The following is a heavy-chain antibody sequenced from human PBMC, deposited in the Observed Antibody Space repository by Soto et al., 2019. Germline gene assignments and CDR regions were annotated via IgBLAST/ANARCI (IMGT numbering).Heavy chain of an antibody. CDR3: ARDYPRDYVWGSYRPTFDY. D-gene: IGHD3-16*02. V-gene: IGHV4-38-2*02. CDR2: IYHSGST. Sequence: SETLSLTCAVSGYSISSGYYWGWIRQPPGKGLEWIGSIYHSGSTYYNPSLKSRVTIAVDTSKNQFSLKLSSVTAADTAVYYCARDYPRDYVWGSYRPTFDYWGQGTLVTVSS. CDR1: GYSISSGYY. J-gene: IGHJ4*02.